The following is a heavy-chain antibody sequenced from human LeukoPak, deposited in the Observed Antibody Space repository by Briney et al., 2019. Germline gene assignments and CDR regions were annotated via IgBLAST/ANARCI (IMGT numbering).Heavy chain of an antibody. V-gene: IGHV1-2*02. CDR1: GYTFTGYY. CDR2: INPNSGGT. CDR3: ARDQGRLGYSSSRFDP. D-gene: IGHD6-13*01. Sequence: ASVKVSCKASGYTFTGYYMHWVRQAPGQGLEWMAWINPNSGGTNYAQKFQGRVTLTRDTSINTAYIELSRLRSDDTAVYYCARDQGRLGYSSSRFDPWGQGTLVTVSS. J-gene: IGHJ5*02.